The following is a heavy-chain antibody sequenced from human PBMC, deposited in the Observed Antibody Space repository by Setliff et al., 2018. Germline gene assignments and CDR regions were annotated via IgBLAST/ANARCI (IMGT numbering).Heavy chain of an antibody. D-gene: IGHD3-3*01. CDR2: INPNSGGT. J-gene: IGHJ4*02. Sequence: ASVKVSCKASGYTFTGYYMHWVRQAPGLGLEWMGWINPNSGGTNYAQKFQGWVTMTRDTSISTAYMELSRLRSDDTAVYYCARGRDFWSGYLVYWGQGTLVTVSS. CDR3: ARGRDFWSGYLVY. CDR1: GYTFTGYY. V-gene: IGHV1-2*04.